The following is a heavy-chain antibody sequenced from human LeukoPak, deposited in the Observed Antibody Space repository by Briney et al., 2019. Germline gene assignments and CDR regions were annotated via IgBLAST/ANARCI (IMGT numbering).Heavy chain of an antibody. D-gene: IGHD4-17*01. Sequence: GGSLRLSCAASGITVSSSYMSWVRQAPGKGLEWVSVIYSAGGTYYADSVKGRFTISRDSSKDTIYLQMNSLRVEDTAVYYCARGMPGSTVTTSGVFDYWGQGTLVTVSS. J-gene: IGHJ4*02. CDR2: IYSAGGT. V-gene: IGHV3-53*01. CDR3: ARGMPGSTVTTSGVFDY. CDR1: GITVSSSY.